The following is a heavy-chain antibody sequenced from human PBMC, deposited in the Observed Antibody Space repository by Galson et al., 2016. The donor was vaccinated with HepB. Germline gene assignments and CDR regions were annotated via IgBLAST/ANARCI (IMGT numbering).Heavy chain of an antibody. V-gene: IGHV1-18*01. CDR2: VSAYSGNT. D-gene: IGHD3-10*01. J-gene: IGHJ4*02. Sequence: SVKVSCKASGYTFTSYAISWVRQAPGQGLEWVGWVSAYSGNTNYAQKVQDRVTMTTDTSTSTAYMELRSLRSDDTAVYYCAREVWRNYYGSGSYYEIDYWGQGTLLTVSS. CDR1: GYTFTSYA. CDR3: AREVWRNYYGSGSYYEIDY.